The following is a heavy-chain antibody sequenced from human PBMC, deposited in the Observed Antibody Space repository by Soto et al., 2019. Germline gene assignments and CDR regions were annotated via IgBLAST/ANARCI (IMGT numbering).Heavy chain of an antibody. CDR1: GYTFTSYA. CDR2: INAANGNT. CDR3: ARGSCSGVSCYSFHFDY. V-gene: IGHV1-3*01. J-gene: IGHJ4*01. D-gene: IGHD2-15*01. Sequence: QVQLVQSGAAVKKPGASVNVSCKASGYTFTSYAMHWVRQAPGQRLEWMGWINAANGNTIYSQKFQGRVTITRDTSASTAYIELSSLRSEDTAVYYCARGSCSGVSCYSFHFDYWGPGTLVTVSS.